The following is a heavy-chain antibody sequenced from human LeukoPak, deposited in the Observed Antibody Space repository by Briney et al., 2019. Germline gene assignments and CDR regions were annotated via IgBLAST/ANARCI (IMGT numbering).Heavy chain of an antibody. D-gene: IGHD3-10*01. CDR2: INWNGGST. Sequence: GGSLRHSCAASGFTFSSYGMSWVRQAPGKGLEWVSGINWNGGSTGYADSVKGRFTISRDNAKNSLYLQMNGLRADDTAVYYCTKGHYYGSGSYWVWGQGTLVTVSS. V-gene: IGHV3-20*04. J-gene: IGHJ4*02. CDR3: TKGHYYGSGSYWV. CDR1: GFTFSSYG.